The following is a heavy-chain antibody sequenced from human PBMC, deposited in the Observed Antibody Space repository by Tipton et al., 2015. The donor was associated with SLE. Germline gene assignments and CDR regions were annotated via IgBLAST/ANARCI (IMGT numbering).Heavy chain of an antibody. Sequence: TLSLTCTVSGVSISSDSYYWSWIRQPVGKGLEWVGHIYTTGSTNYNPSLKSRVTISVDTSKNQFSLTLMSVTAADTAVYFCARIIAGPGDAFVVWGQGRMVTVAS. CDR1: GVSISSDSYY. J-gene: IGHJ3*01. V-gene: IGHV4-61*09. CDR3: ARIIAGPGDAFVV. CDR2: IYTTGST.